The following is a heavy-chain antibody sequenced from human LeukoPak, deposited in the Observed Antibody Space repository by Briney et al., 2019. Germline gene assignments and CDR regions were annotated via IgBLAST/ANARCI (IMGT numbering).Heavy chain of an antibody. D-gene: IGHD3-10*01. CDR2: INPSSGGT. CDR1: RYTFTDYY. V-gene: IGHV1-2*02. CDR3: AGALGYGSGTYYIVLDY. Sequence: ASVKVSCKASRYTFTDYYMHWVRQAPGQGLEWMGWINPSSGGTNYARKFQGRVTMTRDTSISTAYMELSRLRSDDTAVYYCAGALGYGSGTYYIVLDYWGQGTLVTVSS. J-gene: IGHJ4*02.